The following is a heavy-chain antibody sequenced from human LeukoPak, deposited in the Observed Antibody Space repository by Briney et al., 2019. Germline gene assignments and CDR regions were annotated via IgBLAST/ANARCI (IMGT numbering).Heavy chain of an antibody. V-gene: IGHV3-9*01. J-gene: IGHJ5*02. D-gene: IGHD2-15*01. CDR2: ISWNSGAI. CDR1: GFTFDDYA. CDR3: VKGYCSGGSCYWFDH. Sequence: GRSLRLSCAASGFTFDDYAMYWVRQVPGKGLEWVSGISWNSGAIGYADSVKGRFTISRDNAKNSLYLQMNSLRAEDTALYYCVKGYCSGGSCYWFDHWGQGTLVTVSS.